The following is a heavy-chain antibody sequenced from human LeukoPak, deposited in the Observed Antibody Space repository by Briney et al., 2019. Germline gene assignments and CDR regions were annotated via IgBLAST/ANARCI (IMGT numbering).Heavy chain of an antibody. D-gene: IGHD4-17*01. V-gene: IGHV3-72*01. CDR3: ARGGVTTLYYFDY. CDR1: GFTFSDHC. Sequence: AGGSLRLSCAASGFTFSDHCMDWVRQAPGKGLEWVGRTRNKANSYTTEYAASVKGRFTISRDDSKNSLYLQMNSLKTEDTAVYYCARGGVTTLYYFDYWGQGTLVTVSS. J-gene: IGHJ4*02. CDR2: TRNKANSYTT.